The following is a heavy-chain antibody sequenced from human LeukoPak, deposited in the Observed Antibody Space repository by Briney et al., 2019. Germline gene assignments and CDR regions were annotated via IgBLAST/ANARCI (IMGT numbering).Heavy chain of an antibody. D-gene: IGHD6-13*01. V-gene: IGHV3-11*01. CDR2: ISSSGSTI. CDR1: GFTFSDYY. CDR3: ARIDSSSWYVDY. Sequence: PGGSLKLSCAASGFTFSDYYMSWIRQAPGKGLEWVSYISSSGSTIYYADSVKGRFTISRDNAKNSLYLQMNSLRAEDTAVYYCARIDSSSWYVDYWGQGTLVTVSS. J-gene: IGHJ4*02.